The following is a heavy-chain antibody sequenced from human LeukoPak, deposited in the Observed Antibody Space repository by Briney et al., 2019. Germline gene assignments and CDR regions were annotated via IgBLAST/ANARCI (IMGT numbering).Heavy chain of an antibody. Sequence: ASVKVSCKVSGYTLTELSIHWVRQAPGKGLEWMGTFDPEDGETIYAQRFQGSVTMTEDTSTDTAFMELSSLRSEDTAVYYCTTGPYRGRAGLQDYWGQGTLVTVSS. D-gene: IGHD6-19*01. J-gene: IGHJ4*02. CDR1: GYTLTELS. CDR2: FDPEDGET. CDR3: TTGPYRGRAGLQDY. V-gene: IGHV1-24*01.